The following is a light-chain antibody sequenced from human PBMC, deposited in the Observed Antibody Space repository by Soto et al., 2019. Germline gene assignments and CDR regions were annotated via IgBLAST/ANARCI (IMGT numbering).Light chain of an antibody. Sequence: EIVLTXXPXXXXLSPGERATXSCRASQSVSNNYLAWYQQKPGQAPRLLIYGASNRATGIPDRFSGSGSGTDFTLTISRLEPEDFAVYYCQQYGSSGTFGQGTKVEIK. J-gene: IGKJ1*01. CDR1: QSVSNNY. CDR2: GAS. CDR3: QQYGSSGT. V-gene: IGKV3-20*01.